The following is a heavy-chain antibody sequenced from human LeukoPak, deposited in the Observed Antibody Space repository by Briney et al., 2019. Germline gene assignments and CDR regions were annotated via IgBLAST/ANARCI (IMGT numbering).Heavy chain of an antibody. J-gene: IGHJ3*02. CDR2: INAGNGNT. CDR3: AREPLQPDYGGNSWPSDAFDI. CDR1: GYTFTSYA. D-gene: IGHD4-23*01. Sequence: ASVKVSCKASGYTFTSYAMHWVRQAPGQRLEWMGWINAGNGNTKYSQKFQGRVTITRDTSASTAYMELSSLRSEDTAVYYCAREPLQPDYGGNSWPSDAFDIWGQGTMVTVSS. V-gene: IGHV1-3*01.